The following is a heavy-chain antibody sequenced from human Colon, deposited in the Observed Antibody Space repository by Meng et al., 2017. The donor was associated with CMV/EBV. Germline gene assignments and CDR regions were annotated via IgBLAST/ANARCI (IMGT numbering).Heavy chain of an antibody. CDR2: INHSGST. D-gene: IGHD5-24*01. J-gene: IGHJ4*02. CDR3: AHGSSIATTY. Sequence: QLQLQQWCAGLLKPSETLSLTCAVCGAFSGYYWSWIRQAPGKGLEWIGEINHSGSTSYNPSLKSRVTISVDMSKNQFSLKLSSVTAADTAVYYCAHGSSIATTYWGQGTLVTVSS. CDR1: GAFSGYY. V-gene: IGHV4-34*01.